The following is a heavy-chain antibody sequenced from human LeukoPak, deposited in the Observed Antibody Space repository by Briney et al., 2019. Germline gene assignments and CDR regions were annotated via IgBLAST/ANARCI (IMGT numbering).Heavy chain of an antibody. Sequence: PSETLSLTCTVSGGSISTYYWSWIRQPAGKGLEWIGRIHTSGNSDYNPSLKSRRTMSVDTSKNQFSLKVRSVTAADTAVYYCAREGSATARPFVSNDYWGQGTLVTVSS. CDR3: AREGSATARPFVSNDY. V-gene: IGHV4-4*07. CDR1: GGSISTYY. J-gene: IGHJ4*02. D-gene: IGHD6-6*01. CDR2: IHTSGNS.